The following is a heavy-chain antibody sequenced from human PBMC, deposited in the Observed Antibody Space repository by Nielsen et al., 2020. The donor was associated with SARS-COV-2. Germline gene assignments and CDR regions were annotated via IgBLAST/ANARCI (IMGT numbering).Heavy chain of an antibody. CDR3: ARDYGEYYFDY. J-gene: IGHJ4*02. CDR1: GFTFSSYG. D-gene: IGHD3-10*01. Sequence: GGSLRLSCAASGFTFSSYGMHWVRQAPGKGLEWVAVISYDGSNKYYADSVKGRFTISRDNSKNTLYLQMNSLRAEDTAVYYCARDYGEYYFDYWGQGTLVTVSS. V-gene: IGHV3-30*03. CDR2: ISYDGSNK.